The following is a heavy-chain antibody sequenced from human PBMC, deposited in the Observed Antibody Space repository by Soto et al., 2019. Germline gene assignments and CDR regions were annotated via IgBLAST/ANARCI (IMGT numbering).Heavy chain of an antibody. V-gene: IGHV3-48*03. Sequence: EVQLVESGGGLVQPGGSLRLSCAASGFTFSSYEMNWVRQAPGKGLEWVSYISSSGSTIYYADSVKGRFTISRDNAKNSLYLQMNSLRAEDTAVYYCAKVGGDVERATISGGDYWGQGTLVTVSS. CDR1: GFTFSSYE. J-gene: IGHJ4*02. CDR3: AKVGGDVERATISGGDY. CDR2: ISSSGSTI. D-gene: IGHD2-21*02.